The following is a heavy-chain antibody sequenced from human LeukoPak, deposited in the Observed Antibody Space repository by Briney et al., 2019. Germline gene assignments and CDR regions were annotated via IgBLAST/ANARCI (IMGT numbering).Heavy chain of an antibody. CDR2: IYYSGST. V-gene: IGHV4-59*01. CDR3: ARGPVGGTTYNDGDAFDI. J-gene: IGHJ3*02. Sequence: TSETLSLTCTVSGGSISSYYGSWIRQPPGKGLEWIGYIYYSGSTNYNPSLKSRVTISVDTSKNQFSLKLSSVTAADTAVYYCARGPVGGTTYNDGDAFDIWGQGTMVTVSS. D-gene: IGHD1-7*01. CDR1: GGSISSYY.